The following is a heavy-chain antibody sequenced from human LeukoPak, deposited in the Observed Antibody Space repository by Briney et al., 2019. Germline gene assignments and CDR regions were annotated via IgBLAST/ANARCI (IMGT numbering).Heavy chain of an antibody. CDR2: INHSGST. Sequence: PSETLSLTCAVYGGSFSVYYWSWIRQSPGKGLEWIGEINHSGSTNYNPSLKSRVTISVDTSKNQFSLRLSSVTAADTAVYYCARRRQYDSSLFWNFDLWGRGTLVTVSS. D-gene: IGHD6-6*01. CDR3: ARRRQYDSSLFWNFDL. CDR1: GGSFSVYY. J-gene: IGHJ2*01. V-gene: IGHV4-34*01.